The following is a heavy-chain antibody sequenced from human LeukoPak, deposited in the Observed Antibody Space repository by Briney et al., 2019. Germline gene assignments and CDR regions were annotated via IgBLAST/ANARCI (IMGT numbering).Heavy chain of an antibody. CDR2: INPNSGGT. CDR3: ARGKLYCSSTSCDY. Sequence: GASVKVSSKASGYTFTGYYMHWVRQAPGQGLEWMGWINPNSGGTNYAQKFQGRVTMTRDTSISTAYMELSRLRSDDTAVYYCARGKLYCSSTSCDYWGQGTLVTVSS. D-gene: IGHD2-2*01. J-gene: IGHJ4*02. V-gene: IGHV1-2*02. CDR1: GYTFTGYY.